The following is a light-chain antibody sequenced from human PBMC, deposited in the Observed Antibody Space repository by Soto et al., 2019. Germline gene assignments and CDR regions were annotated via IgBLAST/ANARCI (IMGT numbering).Light chain of an antibody. CDR3: QQCDHLPFT. CDR1: QDITKY. J-gene: IGKJ3*01. V-gene: IGKV1-33*01. Sequence: DIPMTQSPSSLSASVGDRVTITCQASQDITKYLNWYQQKPGKAPKLLIYGASNLQTGVPSRFSRSGSGADFTFTISSLQPDDIATYYGQQCDHLPFTFGPGTKVDIK. CDR2: GAS.